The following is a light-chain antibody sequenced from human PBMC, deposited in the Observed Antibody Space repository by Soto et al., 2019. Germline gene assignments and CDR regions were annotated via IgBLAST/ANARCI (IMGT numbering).Light chain of an antibody. V-gene: IGLV1-44*01. J-gene: IGLJ1*01. CDR3: ATWDDSLSGYV. CDR2: INN. CDR1: SSNIGSNT. Sequence: QSVVTQPPSTSGTPGQRVIISCSGSSSNIGSNTVNWFQQLPGTAPKLLIYINNQRPSGVPDRFSGSKSGTSASLAISGLQSEDEADYYCATWDDSLSGYVFGTGTKLTVL.